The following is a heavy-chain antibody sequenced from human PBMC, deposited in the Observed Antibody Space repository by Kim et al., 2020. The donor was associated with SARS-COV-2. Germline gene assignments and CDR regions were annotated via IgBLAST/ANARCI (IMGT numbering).Heavy chain of an antibody. Sequence: NYHPSLEGRVTISVDTSKNQFSLKLSSVTATDTAVYYCARRGSGSWNFDYWGQGTLVTVSS. CDR3: ARRGSGSWNFDY. V-gene: IGHV4-61*07. D-gene: IGHD3-10*01. J-gene: IGHJ4*02.